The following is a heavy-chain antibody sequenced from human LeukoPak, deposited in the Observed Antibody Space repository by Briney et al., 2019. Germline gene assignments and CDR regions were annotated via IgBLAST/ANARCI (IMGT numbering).Heavy chain of an antibody. CDR2: IWYDGSNK. D-gene: IGHD3-3*01. Sequence: PGRSLRLSCAASGYSFNDYAMHWVRQAPDKGLEWVAAIWYDGSNKYYAESVKGRFTISRDNSKSTLYLQTDSLRAEDTAVYYCAKDNDLWNSHHRGRGLDYWGQGTLVTASS. CDR1: GYSFNDYA. V-gene: IGHV3-33*06. CDR3: AKDNDLWNSHHRGRGLDY. J-gene: IGHJ4*02.